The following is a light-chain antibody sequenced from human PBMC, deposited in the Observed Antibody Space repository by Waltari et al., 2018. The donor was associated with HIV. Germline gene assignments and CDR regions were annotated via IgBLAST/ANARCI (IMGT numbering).Light chain of an antibody. J-gene: IGLJ2*01. V-gene: IGLV3-1*01. CDR1: KLGDKY. Sequence: SYELTQPPSVSVSPGQTASITCSGDKLGDKYACWYQQKAGQSPVLVISRDRKRPSGIPERFSGANSGNTATLTISGTQAMDEADYYCQAWDSSTVVFGGGTKLTVL. CDR3: QAWDSSTVV. CDR2: RDR.